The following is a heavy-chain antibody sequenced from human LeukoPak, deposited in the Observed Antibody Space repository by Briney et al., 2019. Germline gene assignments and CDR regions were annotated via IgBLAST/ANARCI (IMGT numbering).Heavy chain of an antibody. V-gene: IGHV3-23*01. D-gene: IGHD2-15*01. Sequence: GGSLRLSFAASGFTFSSYAMSWVRQAPWKGLDGVSAISGSGGSTYYADSVKGRFTISRDNSKNTLYLQMNSLRAEDTAVYYCAKDPYCSGGSCYGAEYFQHWGQGTLVTVSS. CDR3: AKDPYCSGGSCYGAEYFQH. CDR2: ISGSGGST. CDR1: GFTFSSYA. J-gene: IGHJ1*01.